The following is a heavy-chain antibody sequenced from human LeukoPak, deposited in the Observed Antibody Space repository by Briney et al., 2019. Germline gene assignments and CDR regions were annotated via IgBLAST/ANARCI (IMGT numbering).Heavy chain of an antibody. Sequence: SVKVSCKASGGTFSSYAISWVRQAPGQGLEWMGGIIPIFGTANYAQKFQGRVTITADKSTSTAYMELSSLRSEDTAVYYCARGTKTTVISLLYYYYYMDVWGKGTTVTVSS. CDR3: ARGTKTTVISLLYYYYYMDV. J-gene: IGHJ6*03. V-gene: IGHV1-69*06. CDR2: IIPIFGTA. CDR1: GGTFSSYA. D-gene: IGHD4-11*01.